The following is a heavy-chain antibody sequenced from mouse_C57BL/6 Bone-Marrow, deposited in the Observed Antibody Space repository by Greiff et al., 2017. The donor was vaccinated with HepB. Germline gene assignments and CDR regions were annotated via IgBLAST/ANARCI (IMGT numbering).Heavy chain of an antibody. J-gene: IGHJ2*01. CDR3: ARGWLLPYYFDY. Sequence: VQLVESGAELARPGASVKLSCKASGYTFTSYGISWVKQRTGQGLEWIGEIYPRSGNTYYNEKFKGKATLTADKSSSTAYMELRSLTSEDSAVYFCARGWLLPYYFDYWGQGTTLTVSS. D-gene: IGHD2-3*01. CDR2: IYPRSGNT. CDR1: GYTFTSYG. V-gene: IGHV1-81*01.